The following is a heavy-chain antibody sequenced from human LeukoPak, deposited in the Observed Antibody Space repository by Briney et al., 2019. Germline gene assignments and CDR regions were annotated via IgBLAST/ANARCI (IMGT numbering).Heavy chain of an antibody. CDR2: IYPGDSDT. CDR1: GYSFTSYW. V-gene: IGHV5-51*01. CDR3: ARLMRLQYQRGAFDI. D-gene: IGHD4-11*01. J-gene: IGHJ3*02. Sequence: GESLQISCQGSGYSFTSYWIGWVRPMPGKGLEWMGIIYPGDSDTRYSPSFQGQVTISADKSISTAYLQWSSLKASDTATYYCARLMRLQYQRGAFDIWGQGTMVTVSS.